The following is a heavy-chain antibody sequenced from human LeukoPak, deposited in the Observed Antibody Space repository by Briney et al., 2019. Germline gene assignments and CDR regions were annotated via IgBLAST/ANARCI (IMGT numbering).Heavy chain of an antibody. CDR1: GFTFTTYW. D-gene: IGHD3-22*01. Sequence: GGSLRLSCAASGFTFTTYWMGWVRQAPGKGLEWVANIKQDGSEQYYVDSVKGRFTISRDNSKNTLYLQMNSLRAEDTAVYYCAKDYYDSSGYYDSVLDYWGQGTLVTVSS. J-gene: IGHJ4*02. V-gene: IGHV3-7*01. CDR3: AKDYYDSSGYYDSVLDY. CDR2: IKQDGSEQ.